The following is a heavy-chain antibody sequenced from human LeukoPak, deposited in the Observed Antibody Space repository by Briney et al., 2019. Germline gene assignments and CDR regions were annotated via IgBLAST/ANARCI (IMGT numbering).Heavy chain of an antibody. Sequence: PGGSLRLSCAASGFTFSSYGMHWVRQAPGKGLEWVAVIWYDVSNKYYADSVKGRFTISRDNSKNTLYLQMNSLRAEDTAMYYCAKTRDIVVVPAAMGAFDIWGQGTMVTVSS. V-gene: IGHV3-33*06. CDR3: AKTRDIVVVPAAMGAFDI. D-gene: IGHD2-2*01. CDR2: IWYDVSNK. CDR1: GFTFSSYG. J-gene: IGHJ3*02.